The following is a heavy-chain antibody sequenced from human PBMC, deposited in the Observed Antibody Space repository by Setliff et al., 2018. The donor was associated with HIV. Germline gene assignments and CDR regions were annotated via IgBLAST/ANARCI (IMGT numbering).Heavy chain of an antibody. J-gene: IGHJ5*01. CDR1: GGSFPAYY. D-gene: IGHD4-17*01. Sequence: SETLSLTCAVYGGSFPAYYWNWIRQPPGKGLEWIGEINYDGDTTYNPSLKNRVKMFIDTSKKQFSLKVASVTAADTAVYYCVRQHGDYAFGSWGQGTLVTVS. CDR2: INYDGDT. V-gene: IGHV4-34*01. CDR3: VRQHGDYAFGS.